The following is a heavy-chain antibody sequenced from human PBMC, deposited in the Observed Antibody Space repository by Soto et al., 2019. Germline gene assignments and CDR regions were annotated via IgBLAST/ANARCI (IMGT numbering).Heavy chain of an antibody. D-gene: IGHD3-9*01. Sequence: PSETLSLTCTVSGGSLTNYYWSWFRLPPGKGLEWISYIYYGGATYYGVATNYNPSLKSRVTISVDTPKNQFSLELTSMTAADTAVYYCARTLPTGCXDSWGHGTLVTXSX. CDR1: GGSLTNYY. J-gene: IGHJ5*01. V-gene: IGHV4-59*01. CDR3: ARTLPTGCXDS. CDR2: IYYGGAT.